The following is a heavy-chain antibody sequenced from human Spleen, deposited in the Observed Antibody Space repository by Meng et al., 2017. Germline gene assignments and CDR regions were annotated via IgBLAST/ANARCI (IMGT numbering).Heavy chain of an antibody. D-gene: IGHD4-17*01. CDR1: GGSISGYY. Sequence: GSLRLSCTVSGGSISGYYWSWIRQSPGKGLEWIGYIYYSGSTNYNPSLKSRVTISVDTSKNQFSLKLSSVTAADTAVYYCARDRDYGDYVFDHWGQGTLVTVSS. J-gene: IGHJ4*02. CDR3: ARDRDYGDYVFDH. CDR2: IYYSGST. V-gene: IGHV4-59*01.